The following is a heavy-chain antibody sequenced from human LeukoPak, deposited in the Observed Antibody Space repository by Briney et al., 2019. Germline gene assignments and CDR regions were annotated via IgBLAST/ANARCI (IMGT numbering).Heavy chain of an antibody. CDR3: ARRVRLVVPAALGDFDY. J-gene: IGHJ4*02. V-gene: IGHV3-7*01. D-gene: IGHD2-2*01. Sequence: PGGSLRLSCAASGFTFSSYWMSWVRQAPGKGLEWVANIKQDGSEKYYVDSVKGRFTISRDNAKNSLYLQMNSLRAEDTAVYYCARRVRLVVPAALGDFDYWGLGTLVTVSS. CDR2: IKQDGSEK. CDR1: GFTFSSYW.